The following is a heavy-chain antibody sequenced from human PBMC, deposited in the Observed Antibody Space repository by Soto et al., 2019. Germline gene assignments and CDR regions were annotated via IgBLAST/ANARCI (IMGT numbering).Heavy chain of an antibody. CDR3: ARGEVLRYFDWVYGMDV. CDR2: INAGNGNT. D-gene: IGHD3-9*01. V-gene: IGHV1-3*01. CDR1: GYTFTSYA. Sequence: EASVKVSCKASGYTFTSYAMHWVRQAPGQRLEWMGWINAGNGNTKYSQKFQGRVTITRDTSASTAYMELSSLRSEDTAVYYCARGEVLRYFDWVYGMDVWGQGTTVTVS. J-gene: IGHJ6*02.